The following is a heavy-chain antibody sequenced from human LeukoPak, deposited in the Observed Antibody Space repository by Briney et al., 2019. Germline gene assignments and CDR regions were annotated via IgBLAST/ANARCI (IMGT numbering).Heavy chain of an antibody. CDR3: ARDPATQGGFDY. CDR2: INPSGGST. D-gene: IGHD6-25*01. J-gene: IGHJ4*02. V-gene: IGHV1-46*01. Sequence: GASVKVSCKASGYTFTSYYMHWVRQAPGQGLEWMGIINPSGGSTSYAQKFQGRVTMTRDTSTSTVYMELSSLRSEDTAVYCCARDPATQGGFDYWGQGTLATVSS. CDR1: GYTFTSYY.